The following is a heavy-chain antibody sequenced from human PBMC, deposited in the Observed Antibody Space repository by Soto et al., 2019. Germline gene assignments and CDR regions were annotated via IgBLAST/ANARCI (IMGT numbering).Heavy chain of an antibody. J-gene: IGHJ4*02. CDR3: ARHGYRASGGSYRFGY. V-gene: IGHV4-39*01. CDR1: GGSISSSSYY. CDR2: IYYSGST. Sequence: KPSETLSLTCTVSGGSISSSSYYCAWSRQTPGKGLEWIGSIYYSGSTYYNPSLKSRVTISVDTSKNQFSLKLSSVTAADTAVYYCARHGYRASGGSYRFGYWGQGTLVTVS. D-gene: IGHD1-26*01.